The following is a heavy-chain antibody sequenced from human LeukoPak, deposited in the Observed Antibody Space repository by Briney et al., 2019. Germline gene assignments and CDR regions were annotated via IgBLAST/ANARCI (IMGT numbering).Heavy chain of an antibody. D-gene: IGHD3-9*01. CDR2: ISGSGGST. CDR1: GFTFSSYW. Sequence: GGSLRLSCAASGFTFSSYWMSWVRQAPGKGLEWVSAISGSGGSTYYADSVKGRFTISRDNSKNTLYLQMNSLRAEDTAVYYCAKEGVLRYFDWLPYFDYWGQGTLVTVSS. CDR3: AKEGVLRYFDWLPYFDY. V-gene: IGHV3-23*01. J-gene: IGHJ4*02.